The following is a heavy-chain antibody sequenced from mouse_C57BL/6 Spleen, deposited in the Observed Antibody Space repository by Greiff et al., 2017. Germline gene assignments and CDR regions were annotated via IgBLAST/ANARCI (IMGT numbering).Heavy chain of an antibody. CDR3: ASNDY. CDR2: IYPGSGST. V-gene: IGHV1-55*01. CDR1: GYTFTSYW. Sequence: VKLKQPGAELVKPGASVKMSCKASGYTFTSYWITWVKQRPGQGLEWIGDIYPGSGSTNYNERFKSKATLTVDKSSSTAYMQLSSLTSEDSAVYYCASNDYWGQGTTLTVSS. J-gene: IGHJ2*01.